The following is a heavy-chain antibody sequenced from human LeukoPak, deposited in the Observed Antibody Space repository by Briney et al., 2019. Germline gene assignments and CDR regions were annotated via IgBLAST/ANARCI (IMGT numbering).Heavy chain of an antibody. D-gene: IGHD3-22*01. CDR3: ARMNYYDSSGAWGAFDI. V-gene: IGHV1-18*01. Sequence: ASVKVSCKASGYTFTNYGISWVRQAPGQGLEWMGWISAYNGNTNYAQKFQGRVTMTRDLSTSTDYMELSSLRSDDTAVYYCARMNYYDSSGAWGAFDIWGQGTMVTVSS. J-gene: IGHJ3*02. CDR2: ISAYNGNT. CDR1: GYTFTNYG.